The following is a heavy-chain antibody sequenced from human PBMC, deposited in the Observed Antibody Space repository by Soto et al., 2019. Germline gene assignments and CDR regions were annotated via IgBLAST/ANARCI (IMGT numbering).Heavy chain of an antibody. CDR3: AHRIAGSSVSDY. D-gene: IGHD1-26*01. V-gene: IGHV2-5*02. J-gene: IGHJ4*02. CDR2: IYWDDDE. Sequence: QITLKESGPTLVKPTQTLTLTCTFSGFSLSTSGVGVGWIRQPPGKALEWLALIYWDDDERYSPSLKSRLTITKDTSKNQVVLTMTNVDPVDTATYYCAHRIAGSSVSDYWGQGTLVIVSS. CDR1: GFSLSTSGVG.